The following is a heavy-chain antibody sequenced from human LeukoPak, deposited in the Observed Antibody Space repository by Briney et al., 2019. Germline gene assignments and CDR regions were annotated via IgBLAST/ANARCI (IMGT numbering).Heavy chain of an antibody. CDR2: IYYSGST. D-gene: IGHD2-2*01. CDR1: GGSISSNSHY. J-gene: IGHJ6*03. CDR3: ARVCCSSTSYYYYMDV. V-gene: IGHV4-39*07. Sequence: PSETLSLTCSVSGGSISSNSHYWGWIRQPPGKGLEWIGSIYYSGSTNYNPSLKSRVTISVDTSKNQFSLKLGSVTAADTAVYYCARVCCSSTSYYYYMDVWGKGTTVTVSS.